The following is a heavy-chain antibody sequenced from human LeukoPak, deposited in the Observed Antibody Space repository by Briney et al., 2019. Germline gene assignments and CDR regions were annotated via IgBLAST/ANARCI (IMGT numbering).Heavy chain of an antibody. D-gene: IGHD3-3*01. J-gene: IGHJ3*02. CDR2: IYHSGST. CDR1: GGSISSGGYY. Sequence: SETLSLTCTVSGGSISSGGYYWSWIRQPPGKGLEWIGYIYHSGSTYYNPSLKSRVTISVDRSKNQFSLKLSSVTAADTAVYYCARNTLRFLEWLFQGDAFDIWGQGTMVTVSS. V-gene: IGHV4-30-2*02. CDR3: ARNTLRFLEWLFQGDAFDI.